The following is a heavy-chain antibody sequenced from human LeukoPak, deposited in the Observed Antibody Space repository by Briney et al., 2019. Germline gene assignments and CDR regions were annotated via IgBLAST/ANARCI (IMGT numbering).Heavy chain of an antibody. D-gene: IGHD1-1*01. J-gene: IGHJ4*02. V-gene: IGHV1-2*02. CDR2: INPNSGGT. CDR3: ARGLTGTTRGRFDY. CDR1: GFTFSGYY. Sequence: ASVKVSCKASGFTFSGYYIQWVRQAPGQGLEWMGWINPNSGGTNFAQKFQDRVTMTRDTSISTAYMEVSRLRSDDTAVYYCARGLTGTTRGRFDYWGQGTLVTVSS.